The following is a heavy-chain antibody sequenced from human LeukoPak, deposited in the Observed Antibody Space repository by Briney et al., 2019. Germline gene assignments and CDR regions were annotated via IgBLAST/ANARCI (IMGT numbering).Heavy chain of an antibody. V-gene: IGHV7-4-1*02. CDR1: GYTFTRYG. CDR2: INPKTGNP. Sequence: ASVKVSCKASGYTFTRYGVNWVRQAPGQGLEWMGWINPKTGNPTHAQAFPGRFVFSLDTSVSTAYLQISSLKAEDTAVYYCARDNYYGSGSYSPHWGQGTLVTVSS. D-gene: IGHD3-10*01. J-gene: IGHJ4*02. CDR3: ARDNYYGSGSYSPH.